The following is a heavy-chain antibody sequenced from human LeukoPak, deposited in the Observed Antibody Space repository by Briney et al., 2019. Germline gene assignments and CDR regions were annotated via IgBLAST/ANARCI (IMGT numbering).Heavy chain of an antibody. J-gene: IGHJ4*02. CDR1: GFPFSSYD. CDR2: ISDSGTRT. V-gene: IGHV3-23*01. D-gene: IGHD6-19*01. CDR3: PKDSRRTSGWYYFDY. Sequence: QPGGSLRLSCAASGFPFSSYDMGWVRQAPGKGLEWVSAISDSGTRTYFADSVKGRFTISRDNFKNTLHLHMNSLRAEDTAVYYCPKDSRRTSGWYYFDYWGQGTLVTVSS.